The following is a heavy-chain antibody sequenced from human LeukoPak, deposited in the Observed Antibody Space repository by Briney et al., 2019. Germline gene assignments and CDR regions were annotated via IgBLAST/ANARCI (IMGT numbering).Heavy chain of an antibody. J-gene: IGHJ6*02. D-gene: IGHD2-2*01. V-gene: IGHV1-3*01. Sequence: ASVKVSCKASGYTFTSYAMHWVRQAPGQRLEWMGWINAGNGNTKYSQKFQGRVTITRDTSASTAYMELSSLRSEDTAVYYCARDQRPQLLDYYYYGMDVWGQGTTVTVSS. CDR2: INAGNGNT. CDR3: ARDQRPQLLDYYYYGMDV. CDR1: GYTFTSYA.